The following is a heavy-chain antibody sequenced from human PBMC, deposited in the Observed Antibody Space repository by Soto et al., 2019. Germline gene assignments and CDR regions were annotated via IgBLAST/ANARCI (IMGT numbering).Heavy chain of an antibody. Sequence: GSLRLSCAASGFTFSSYGMHWVRQAPGKGLEWVAVISYDGSNKYYADSVKGRFTISRDNSKNTLYLQMNSLRAEDTAVYYCAKDREGYSYGYGAFDIWGQGTMVTVSS. D-gene: IGHD5-18*01. CDR3: AKDREGYSYGYGAFDI. J-gene: IGHJ3*02. V-gene: IGHV3-30*18. CDR1: GFTFSSYG. CDR2: ISYDGSNK.